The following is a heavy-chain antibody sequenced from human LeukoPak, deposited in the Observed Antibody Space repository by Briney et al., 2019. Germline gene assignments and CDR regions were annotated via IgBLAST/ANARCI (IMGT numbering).Heavy chain of an antibody. CDR2: IYHSGST. D-gene: IGHD6-13*01. CDR1: GGSISSGGYS. J-gene: IGHJ4*02. V-gene: IGHV4-30-2*01. Sequence: SETLSLTCAVSGGSISSGGYSWSWIRQPPGKGLEWIGYIYHSGSTYYNPSLKSRVTISVDRSKNQFSLKLSSVTAADTAVYYCARQTAGYSSSADGVWGQGTLVTVSS. CDR3: ARQTAGYSSSADGV.